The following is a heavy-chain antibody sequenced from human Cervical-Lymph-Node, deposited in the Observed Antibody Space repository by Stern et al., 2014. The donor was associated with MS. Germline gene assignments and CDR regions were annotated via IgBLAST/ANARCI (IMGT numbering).Heavy chain of an antibody. CDR2: IFPVFGTP. CDR3: ALSSETSDRWYSLGYDL. J-gene: IGHJ5*02. D-gene: IGHD6-13*01. CDR1: GGTFSKFP. Sequence: DQLVESGAEVTKPGSSVKVSCKASGGTFSKFPSSWVRPAPGQGLEWMGGIFPVFGTPTYAQEFRGRVTLTADVSTSTVYMELSSLRSDDTAVYYCALSSETSDRWYSLGYDLWGQGTLVTVSS. V-gene: IGHV1-69*01.